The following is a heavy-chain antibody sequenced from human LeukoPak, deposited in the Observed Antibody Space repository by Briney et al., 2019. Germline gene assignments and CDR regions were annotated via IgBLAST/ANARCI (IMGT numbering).Heavy chain of an antibody. V-gene: IGHV3-30*18. D-gene: IGHD5-24*01. CDR3: AKEMSIINLDY. CDR1: GSTFSSYD. CDR2: ISKDGSNK. J-gene: IGHJ4*02. Sequence: PGGSLRLSCAASGSTFSSYDMHWVRQTPGKGLEWVATISKDGSNKNYADSVKGRFTISRDNSKNTLSLQLNSLRPEDTALYYCAKEMSIINLDYWGQGTRVTVSS.